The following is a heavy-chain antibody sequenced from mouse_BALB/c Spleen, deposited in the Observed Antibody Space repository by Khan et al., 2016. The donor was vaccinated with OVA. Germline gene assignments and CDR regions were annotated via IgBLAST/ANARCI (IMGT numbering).Heavy chain of an antibody. D-gene: IGHD2-2*01. CDR2: INTHSGVP. V-gene: IGHV9-4*02. Sequence: QIQLVQSGPELKKPGETVRISCKASGYTFTTAGMQWVQKTPGKGLKWIGWINTHSGVPKYAEDFTGRFAFSLETSASTAYLQITNLKNEDTATYFCASGYGYGWYFDVWGAGTTVTVSS. CDR3: ASGYGYGWYFDV. J-gene: IGHJ1*01. CDR1: GYTFTTAG.